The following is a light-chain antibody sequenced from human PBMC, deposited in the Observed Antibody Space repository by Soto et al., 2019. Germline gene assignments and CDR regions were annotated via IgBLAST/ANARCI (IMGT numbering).Light chain of an antibody. Sequence: EVVMTQSPATLSVSPGEGATLSCRASQSVDSKLAWYQQKSGQAPRLLIFGVSTRANGVPARSRGSGSGTEFSLTSSILESEDSAVYYCQQYSYWPPDYTFGQGTKVEIK. V-gene: IGKV3-15*01. J-gene: IGKJ2*01. CDR3: QQYSYWPPDYT. CDR2: GVS. CDR1: QSVDSK.